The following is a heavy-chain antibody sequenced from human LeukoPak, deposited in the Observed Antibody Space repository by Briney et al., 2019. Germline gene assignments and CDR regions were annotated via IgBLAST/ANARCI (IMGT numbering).Heavy chain of an antibody. V-gene: IGHV4-39*07. CDR1: GVSISSSNSY. CDR3: ARRKARRSWFDP. CDR2: IYYSGNT. Sequence: SETLSLTCTVSGVSISSSNSYWGWIRQPPGKGLEWIGSIYYSGNTYYNASLKSRVTISVDTSKNQFSLKLSSVTAADTAVYYCARRKARRSWFDPWGQGTLVTVSS. J-gene: IGHJ5*02.